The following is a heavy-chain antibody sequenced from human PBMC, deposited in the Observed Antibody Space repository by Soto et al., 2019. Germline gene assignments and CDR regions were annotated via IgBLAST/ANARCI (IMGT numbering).Heavy chain of an antibody. J-gene: IGHJ4*02. CDR3: ARDFKLDIDY. CDR1: GFTFSSYG. CDR2: IWYDGSNK. Sequence: QVQLVESGGGVVQPGRSLRLSCAASGFTFSSYGMHWVRQAPGKGLEWVAVIWYDGSNKYYADSVKGRFTISRDNSKNALYLQMNGLRAEDTAVYYCARDFKLDIDYWGQGTLVTVSS. V-gene: IGHV3-33*01. D-gene: IGHD1-1*01.